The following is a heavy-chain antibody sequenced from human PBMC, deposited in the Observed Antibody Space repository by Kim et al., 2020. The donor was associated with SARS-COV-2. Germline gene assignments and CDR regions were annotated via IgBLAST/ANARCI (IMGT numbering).Heavy chain of an antibody. J-gene: IGHJ4*02. CDR2: INHSGST. D-gene: IGHD5-12*01. Sequence: SETLSLTCAVYGGSVSGYYWSWIRQPPGKGLEWIGEINHSGSTNYNPSLKSRVTISVDTSKNQFSLKLSSVTAADTAVYYCARGGRWLRSPLDYWGQGTL. CDR1: GGSVSGYY. CDR3: ARGGRWLRSPLDY. V-gene: IGHV4-34*01.